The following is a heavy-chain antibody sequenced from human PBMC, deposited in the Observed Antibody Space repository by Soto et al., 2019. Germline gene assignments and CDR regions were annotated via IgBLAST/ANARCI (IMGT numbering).Heavy chain of an antibody. V-gene: IGHV2-5*02. CDR2: IYWDDDK. D-gene: IGHD1-1*01. CDR3: AHRGTGTIRFDY. J-gene: IGHJ4*02. CDR1: GFSLSTSGLG. Sequence: QITLKESGPTLVKPTQTLTLTCTFSGFSLSTSGLGVGWIRQPPGKALEWLALIYWDDDKRYSPSLKSRLTITKDTSKNQVVLTMTNMDPVDTATYYCAHRGTGTIRFDYWGQGTLVTVSS.